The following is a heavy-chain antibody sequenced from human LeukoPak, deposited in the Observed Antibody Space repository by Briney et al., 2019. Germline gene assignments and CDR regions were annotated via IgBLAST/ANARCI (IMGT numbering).Heavy chain of an antibody. J-gene: IGHJ5*02. V-gene: IGHV4-61*02. CDR1: GGSISSGSYY. D-gene: IGHD5-12*01. CDR2: IYTSGTT. CDR3: ARVDIVTTNWFDP. Sequence: SETLSLTCTVSGGSISSGSYYWSWIRQPAGKGLEWIGRIYTSGTTTYNPSLKSRVTISVDTPKNQFSLKLNSVTAADTAVYYCARVDIVTTNWFDPWGQGTLVIVSP.